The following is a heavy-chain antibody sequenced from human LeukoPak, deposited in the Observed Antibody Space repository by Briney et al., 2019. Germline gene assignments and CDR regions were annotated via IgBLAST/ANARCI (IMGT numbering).Heavy chain of an antibody. Sequence: SETLSLTCTVSGGSISSSSFYWGWMRQPPGKGREWIGSICYSGSTFYTPSLKSRVTISVDTSKNQFSLKLRSVTAADTAVYYCARDPTYCSSTSCGRGFDIWGQGTMVTVSS. CDR3: ARDPTYCSSTSCGRGFDI. CDR2: ICYSGST. D-gene: IGHD2-2*01. CDR1: GGSISSSSFY. V-gene: IGHV4-39*01. J-gene: IGHJ3*02.